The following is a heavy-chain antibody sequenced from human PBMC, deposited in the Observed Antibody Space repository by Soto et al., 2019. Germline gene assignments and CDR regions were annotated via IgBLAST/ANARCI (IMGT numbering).Heavy chain of an antibody. CDR3: ARDRYFYDSSGSPTGAFDI. CDR2: IHYSGSS. Sequence: PSETLSLTCTVSGDSVSSGSHYWSWIRQPPGKGLEWIGYIHYSGSSNYSPSLKSRVTISVDTSKNQFSLKLSSVTAADTAVYYCARDRYFYDSSGSPTGAFDIWGQGTMVTVSS. J-gene: IGHJ3*02. D-gene: IGHD3-22*01. CDR1: GDSVSSGSHY. V-gene: IGHV4-61*01.